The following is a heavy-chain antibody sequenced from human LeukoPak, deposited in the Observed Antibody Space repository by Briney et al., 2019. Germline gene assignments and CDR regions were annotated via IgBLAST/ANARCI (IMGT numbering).Heavy chain of an antibody. Sequence: GGSLRLSCAASGFTFSNGWMSWVRQAPGKGLEWVGHIKSKTNGGTTDYAAPVKGRSSTSRDDSRTTVYLQMNSLKTEDTAVYYCTTEGGHLHSNPFDYWGQGTLVTVSS. V-gene: IGHV3-15*01. J-gene: IGHJ4*02. CDR2: IKSKTNGGTT. D-gene: IGHD2-15*01. CDR1: GFTFSNGW. CDR3: TTEGGHLHSNPFDY.